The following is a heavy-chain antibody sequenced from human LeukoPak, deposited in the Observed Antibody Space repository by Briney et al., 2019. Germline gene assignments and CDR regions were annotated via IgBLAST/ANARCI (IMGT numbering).Heavy chain of an antibody. CDR3: ARDYSYGLDS. CDR2: INGDGSSI. Sequence: PGGSLSLSCAASGFTFSPYWMHWVRQVLGKGLLWVSRINGDGSSIVYADSVKGRFTISRDNAKNTLYLQMNSLRAEDTAVYYCARDYSYGLDSWGQGTLVTVSS. CDR1: GFTFSPYW. J-gene: IGHJ4*02. V-gene: IGHV3-74*01. D-gene: IGHD5-18*01.